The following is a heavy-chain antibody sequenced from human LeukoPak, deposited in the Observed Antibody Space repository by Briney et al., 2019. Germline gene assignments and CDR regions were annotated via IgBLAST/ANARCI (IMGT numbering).Heavy chain of an antibody. CDR2: ISGSGGDT. CDR3: AKESDDDYVMPDY. CDR1: GFTFSNYG. V-gene: IGHV3-23*01. Sequence: GGSLRLSCVASGFTFSNYGMSWVRQAPGKGLEWVSGISGSGGDTYYADSVRGRFTISRDNSKNTLYLQMNTLRADDTAIYYCAKESDDDYVMPDYWGRGTLVTVSS. D-gene: IGHD4-17*01. J-gene: IGHJ2*01.